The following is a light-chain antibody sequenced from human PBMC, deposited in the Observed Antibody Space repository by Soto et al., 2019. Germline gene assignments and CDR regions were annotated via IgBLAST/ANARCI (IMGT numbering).Light chain of an antibody. CDR1: SSDVGAYNA. CDR3: FSYAGNYIYV. Sequence: QSALTQPRSVSGSPGQSVTSSCTGTSSDVGAYNAVSWYQQNPGKAPKFMIYDVTKRPSGVPDRFSGSKSGNTASLTISGLQAEDEADYYCFSYAGNYIYVFGTGTKVTVL. V-gene: IGLV2-11*01. J-gene: IGLJ1*01. CDR2: DVT.